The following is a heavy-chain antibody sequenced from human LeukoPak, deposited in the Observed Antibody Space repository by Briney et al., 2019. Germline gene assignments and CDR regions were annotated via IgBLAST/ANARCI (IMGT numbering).Heavy chain of an antibody. CDR1: GFTFTDYG. CDR3: ATSKDTAGGPY. Sequence: GGSLRLSCTASGFTFTDYGMTWVRQAPGQGLEWLANIRQDGGATFYGGAVKGRFTISRDNAKNSLFLQMNSLRAEDTAVYYCATSKDTAGGPYWGQGTLVTVSS. J-gene: IGHJ4*02. V-gene: IGHV3-7*01. CDR2: IRQDGGAT. D-gene: IGHD6-13*01.